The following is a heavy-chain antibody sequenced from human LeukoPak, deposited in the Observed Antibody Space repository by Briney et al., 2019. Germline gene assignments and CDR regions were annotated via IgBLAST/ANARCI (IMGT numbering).Heavy chain of an antibody. CDR2: VYYTGNT. J-gene: IGHJ3*02. Sequence: SETLSLTCTVSGHSISSSTYYWAWIRQPPGKGLEYIGNVYYTGNTFYNPSLKSRVTISVDTSKNQFSLKVTSVTAADTAVYYCASGNNYGSPSAFDIWGQGTMVTVSS. CDR1: GHSISSSTYY. CDR3: ASGNNYGSPSAFDI. D-gene: IGHD3-10*01. V-gene: IGHV4-39*07.